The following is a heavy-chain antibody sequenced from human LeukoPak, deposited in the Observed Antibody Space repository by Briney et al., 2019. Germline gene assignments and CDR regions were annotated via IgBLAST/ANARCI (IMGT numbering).Heavy chain of an antibody. CDR3: ARPPYDSSGYAYFDY. CDR2: IFPADSDT. V-gene: IGHV5-51*01. Sequence: GESLKISCRASGYSFTTYWIGWVRQMPGKGLEWMGVIFPADSDTRYSPSFQGQVTISADKSISTAYLQWSSLKASDTATYYCARPPYDSSGYAYFDYWGQGTLVTVSS. CDR1: GYSFTTYW. D-gene: IGHD3-22*01. J-gene: IGHJ4*02.